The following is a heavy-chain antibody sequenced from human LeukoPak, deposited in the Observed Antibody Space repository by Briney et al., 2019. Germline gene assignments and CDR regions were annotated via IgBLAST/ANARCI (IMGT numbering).Heavy chain of an antibody. J-gene: IGHJ4*02. V-gene: IGHV3-21*01. CDR1: GFTFSSYS. Sequence: GGSLRLSCAASGFTFSSYSMNWVRQAPEKGLEWVSSISSSSSYIYYADSAKGRFTISRDNAKNSLYLQMNSMRAEDTAVYYCAKDSSGYPYYFDYWGQGTLVTVSS. CDR3: AKDSSGYPYYFDY. D-gene: IGHD3-22*01. CDR2: ISSSSSYI.